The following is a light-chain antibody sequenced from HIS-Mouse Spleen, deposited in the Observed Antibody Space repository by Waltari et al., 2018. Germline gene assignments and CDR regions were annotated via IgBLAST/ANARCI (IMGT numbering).Light chain of an antibody. CDR2: EDS. CDR3: YSTDSSGNHRV. CDR1: ALPKKY. J-gene: IGLJ2*01. Sequence: SYELTQPPSVSVSPGQTARITRSGDALPKKYAYWYQQKSGQAPVLGIYEDSKRPSGIPERFSGSSSGTMATLTISGAQVEDEADYYCYSTDSSGNHRVFGGGTKLTVL. V-gene: IGLV3-10*01.